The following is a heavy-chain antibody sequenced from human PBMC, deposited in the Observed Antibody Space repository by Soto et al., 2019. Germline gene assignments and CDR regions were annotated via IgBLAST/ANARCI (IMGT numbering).Heavy chain of an antibody. V-gene: IGHV3-15*01. CDR1: GFTFSNAW. CDR3: TTDPYDSSGYYYSDY. J-gene: IGHJ4*02. Sequence: EVQLVESGGGLVKPGGSLRLSCAASGFTFSNAWMSWVRQAPGKGLEWVGRIKSKTDGGTTDYAGPVKGRFTISRDDSKNTLYLQMNSLKTEYTAVYYCTTDPYDSSGYYYSDYWGQGTLVTVSS. D-gene: IGHD3-22*01. CDR2: IKSKTDGGTT.